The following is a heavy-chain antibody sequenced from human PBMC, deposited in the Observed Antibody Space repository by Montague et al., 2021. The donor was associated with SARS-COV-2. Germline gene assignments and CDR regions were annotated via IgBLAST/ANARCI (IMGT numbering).Heavy chain of an antibody. CDR3: ATTGLSRESWFDP. J-gene: IGHJ5*02. D-gene: IGHD2-2*01. CDR1: GVSISSGTYY. CDR2: VYTSGST. Sequence: TLSLTCTVSGVSISSGTYYWSWIRQPAGKGLEWIGRVYTSGSTNYNPSLGSRATLAVDTSKNQFSLKLRSVTAADTAVYFCATTGLSRESWFDPWGQGTLVAVSS. V-gene: IGHV4-61*02.